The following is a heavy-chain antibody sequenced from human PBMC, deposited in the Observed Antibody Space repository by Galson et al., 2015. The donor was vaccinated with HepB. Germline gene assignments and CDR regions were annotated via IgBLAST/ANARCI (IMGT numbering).Heavy chain of an antibody. V-gene: IGHV2-5*02. CDR1: GFSLNDNGEG. CDR3: AHRRRYYYDGSGPSDY. Sequence: PALVKPTQTLTLTCTFSGFSLNDNGEGVGWIRQPPGKAPEWLALIYWDDDKRYIPSLKSRLTINEDTSKNLVVLTMSNMDPVDTATYYCAHRRRYYYDGSGPSDYWGQGTLVTVSS. D-gene: IGHD3-22*01. CDR2: IYWDDDK. J-gene: IGHJ4*02.